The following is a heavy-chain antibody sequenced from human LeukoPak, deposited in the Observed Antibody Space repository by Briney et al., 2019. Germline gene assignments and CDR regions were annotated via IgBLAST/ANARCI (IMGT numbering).Heavy chain of an antibody. J-gene: IGHJ4*02. CDR3: AAVPESYYTVYYFNY. V-gene: IGHV4-34*01. Sequence: SETLSLTCAVYGGSFSGYFWTWIRQPPGKGLEWIAEINHSGSTKYNPPLKSRVTISVDTSKNQFSLKLSSVTAADTAVYYCAAVPESYYTVYYFNYWGQGTLVTVSS. D-gene: IGHD3-10*01. CDR2: INHSGST. CDR1: GGSFSGYF.